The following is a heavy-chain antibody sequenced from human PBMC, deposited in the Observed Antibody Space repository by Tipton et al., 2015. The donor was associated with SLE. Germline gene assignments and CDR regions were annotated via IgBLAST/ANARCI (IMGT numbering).Heavy chain of an antibody. CDR3: ARSGTARIAGAGPAFDI. CDR2: IYYSGST. V-gene: IGHV4-61*01. Sequence: LRLSCTVSGGSISSGSYYWSWIRQPPGKGLEWIGYIYYSGSTNYNPSLKSRVTISVDTSKNQFSLKLSSVTAADTAVYYCARSGTARIAGAGPAFDIWGQGTMVTVSS. D-gene: IGHD6-19*01. CDR1: GGSISSGSYY. J-gene: IGHJ3*02.